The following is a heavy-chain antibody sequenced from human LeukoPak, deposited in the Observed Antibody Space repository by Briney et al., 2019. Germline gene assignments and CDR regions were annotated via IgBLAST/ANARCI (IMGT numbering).Heavy chain of an antibody. CDR1: GFTYSSYA. D-gene: IGHD2-2*01. V-gene: IGHV3-23*01. CDR3: AKAYCSSTSCPHNY. Sequence: GGSLRLSWAASGFTYSSYAMSWVRQAPGKGLEWVSAISGSGGSTYYAGSVKGRFTISRDNSKNTLYLQMNSLRAEDTAVYYCAKAYCSSTSCPHNYWGQGTLVTVSS. J-gene: IGHJ4*02. CDR2: ISGSGGST.